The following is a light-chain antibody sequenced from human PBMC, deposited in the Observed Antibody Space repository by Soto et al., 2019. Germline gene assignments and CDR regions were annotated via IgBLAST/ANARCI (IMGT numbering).Light chain of an antibody. J-gene: IGLJ1*01. CDR3: CSYAGSSTLDV. Sequence: QSALTQPASMSGSPGQSITISCTGTSSDVGNYNLVSWYQQHPGKAPKLIIYKVSKRPSGVSNRFSGSKSGNTASLTISGLQAEDEADYYCCSYAGSSTLDVFGTGTKLTVL. CDR1: SSDVGNYNL. CDR2: KVS. V-gene: IGLV2-23*02.